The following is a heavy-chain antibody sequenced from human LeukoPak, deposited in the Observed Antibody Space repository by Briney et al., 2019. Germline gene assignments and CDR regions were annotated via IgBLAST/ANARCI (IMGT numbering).Heavy chain of an antibody. CDR3: ARHPERNWGSHFDY. Sequence: SETLSLTCTVSVGSISSSSYYCGWIRQPPGTWLEWLVSIYYSGSTYYNPSLKSRVTISVDTSKNQFSLKLSSVTAADTAVYYCARHPERNWGSHFDYWGQGTLVTVSS. J-gene: IGHJ4*02. D-gene: IGHD7-27*01. CDR2: IYYSGST. V-gene: IGHV4-39*01. CDR1: VGSISSSSYY.